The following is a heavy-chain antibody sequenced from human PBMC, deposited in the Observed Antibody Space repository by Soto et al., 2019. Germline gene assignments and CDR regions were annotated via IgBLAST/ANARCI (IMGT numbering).Heavy chain of an antibody. D-gene: IGHD3-9*01. CDR2: ISYDGSNK. V-gene: IGHV3-30*18. J-gene: IGHJ6*02. Sequence: QVQLVESGGGVVQPGRSLRLSCAASGFTFSSYGMHWVRQAPGKGLEWVAVISYDGSNKYYADSVKGRFTISRDNSKNTLYLQMNSLRAEDTAVYYCAKAHRLRYFDWLSCMDVWGQGTTVTVSS. CDR3: AKAHRLRYFDWLSCMDV. CDR1: GFTFSSYG.